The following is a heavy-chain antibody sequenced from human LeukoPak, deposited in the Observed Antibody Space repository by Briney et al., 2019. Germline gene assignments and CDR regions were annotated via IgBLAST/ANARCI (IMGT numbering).Heavy chain of an antibody. J-gene: IGHJ4*02. Sequence: PGGSLRLSCAASGFTFSSFAMSWVRQAPGKGLEWVSPISGSGGSTFYANSVKGRFTISRDNSKNTLYLQMNSLRAEDTAVYYCAKGRGASSGPTLDYWGQGTLVTVSS. V-gene: IGHV3-23*01. CDR3: AKGRGASSGPTLDY. CDR2: ISGSGGST. D-gene: IGHD6-19*01. CDR1: GFTFSSFA.